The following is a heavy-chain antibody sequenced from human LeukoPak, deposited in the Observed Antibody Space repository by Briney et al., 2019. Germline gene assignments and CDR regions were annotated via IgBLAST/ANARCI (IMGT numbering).Heavy chain of an antibody. Sequence: GGSLRLSCAASGFTFRNYAMNWVRQAPGKGLEWVSSIAATSGSTYYADSVKGRFTISRDNSKNTLYLQMNSLRAEDTALYYCAKAAYGDYVNWFDPWGQGTLVTVAS. CDR2: IAATSGST. CDR1: GFTFRNYA. J-gene: IGHJ5*02. V-gene: IGHV3-23*01. CDR3: AKAAYGDYVNWFDP. D-gene: IGHD4-17*01.